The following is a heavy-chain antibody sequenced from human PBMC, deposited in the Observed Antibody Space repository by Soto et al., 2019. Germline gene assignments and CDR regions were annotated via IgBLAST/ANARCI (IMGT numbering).Heavy chain of an antibody. Sequence: SETLSLTCAVYGGSFSGYYWSWIRQPPGKGLEWIGEINHSGSTNYNPSLKSRVTISVDTSKNQFSLKLSSVTAADTAVYYCARERGVAGSKVVLDYWGQGTLVTVSS. CDR2: INHSGST. CDR1: GGSFSGYY. J-gene: IGHJ4*02. D-gene: IGHD6-19*01. V-gene: IGHV4-34*01. CDR3: ARERGVAGSKVVLDY.